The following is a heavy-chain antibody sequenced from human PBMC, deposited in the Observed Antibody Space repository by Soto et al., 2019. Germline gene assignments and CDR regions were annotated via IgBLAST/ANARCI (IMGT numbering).Heavy chain of an antibody. CDR1: VFTFSSYA. V-gene: IGHV3-30-3*01. CDR2: ISYDGSNK. J-gene: IGHJ4*02. D-gene: IGHD6-6*01. Sequence: GGSLRLSCGASVFTFSSYAMHGVRQAPGKGLEWVAVISYDGSNKYYADSVKGRFTISRDNSKNTLYLQMNSLRAEDTAVYYCAREWDSSSPDASYWGQGTLVTVS. CDR3: AREWDSSSPDASY.